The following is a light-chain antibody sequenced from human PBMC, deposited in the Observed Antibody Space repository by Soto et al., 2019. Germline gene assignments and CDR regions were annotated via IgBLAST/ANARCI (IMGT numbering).Light chain of an antibody. J-gene: IGKJ3*01. V-gene: IGKV3-20*01. CDR1: QSVSSSN. CDR2: GAS. CDR3: QHYGSSSLFT. Sequence: EIVLTQSPGTLSLSPGERATLSCRASQSVSSSNLAWYQQKPGQAPRLLIYGASSRASGIPDRFTGSGSGTDFSLTISRLEPEDFAVYYCQHYGSSSLFTFGPGTKLHIK.